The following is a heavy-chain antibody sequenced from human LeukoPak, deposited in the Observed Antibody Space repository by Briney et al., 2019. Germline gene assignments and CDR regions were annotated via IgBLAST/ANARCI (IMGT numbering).Heavy chain of an antibody. Sequence: ASVKVSCKASGYTFTSYDINWVRQATGQGLEWMGWMNPNSGNTGYAQKFQGRVTITRNTSISTAYMELSSLRSEDTAVYYCARWLKGGYYFDYWGQGTLVTVSS. V-gene: IGHV1-8*03. CDR3: ARWLKGGYYFDY. CDR2: MNPNSGNT. CDR1: GYTFTSYD. D-gene: IGHD5-12*01. J-gene: IGHJ4*02.